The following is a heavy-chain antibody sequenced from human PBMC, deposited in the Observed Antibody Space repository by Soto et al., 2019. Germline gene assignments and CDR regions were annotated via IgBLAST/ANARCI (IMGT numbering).Heavy chain of an antibody. Sequence: QVLLQESGPGLVKPSETLSLTCTVSGGSISSYYWSWIRQPPGKGLDWIGYVYNSGSTSYNPSLKSRVTISVDTSKNQVSLKLSSVTAADTAVYYCARDIGGYIPWGQGSLVTVSS. CDR2: VYNSGST. CDR1: GGSISSYY. D-gene: IGHD6-13*01. V-gene: IGHV4-59*01. J-gene: IGHJ5*02. CDR3: ARDIGGYIP.